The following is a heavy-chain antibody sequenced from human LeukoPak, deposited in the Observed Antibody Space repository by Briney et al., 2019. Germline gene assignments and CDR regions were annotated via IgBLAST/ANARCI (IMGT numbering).Heavy chain of an antibody. CDR3: ARGRDSGSFIIDY. V-gene: IGHV3-30*03. D-gene: IGHD3-10*01. CDR1: GFTFSGYG. Sequence: GGSLRLSCAASGFTFSGYGMHWLRQAPGKGLEWVAVISYDGSHKYYADSVKGRFTISRDNSKNTLYLQMNSLRAEDTAVYYCARGRDSGSFIIDYWGQGTLVTVSS. CDR2: ISYDGSHK. J-gene: IGHJ4*02.